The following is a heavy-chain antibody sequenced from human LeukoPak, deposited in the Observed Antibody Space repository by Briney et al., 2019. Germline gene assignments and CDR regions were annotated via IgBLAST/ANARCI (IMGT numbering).Heavy chain of an antibody. CDR3: ARGTYYYDSSGYNIDY. CDR2: INPNSGGT. D-gene: IGHD3-22*01. Sequence: GASVKVSCKASGYIFTDYYMHWVRQAPGQELGWMGRINPNSGGTNYAQKLQGRVTMTTDTSTSTAYMELRSLRSDDTAVYYCARGTYYYDSSGYNIDYWGQGTLVTVSS. J-gene: IGHJ4*02. CDR1: GYIFTDYY. V-gene: IGHV1/OR15-1*04.